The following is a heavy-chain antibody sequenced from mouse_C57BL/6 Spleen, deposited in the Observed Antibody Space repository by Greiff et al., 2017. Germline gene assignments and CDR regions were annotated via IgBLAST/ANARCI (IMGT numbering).Heavy chain of an antibody. D-gene: IGHD2-4*01. J-gene: IGHJ2*01. Sequence: QVQLQQSGAELARPGASVKLSCKASGYTFTSYGISWVKQRTGQGLEWIGEIYPRSGNTYYNEKFKGKATLSADKSSSTAYMELRSLTSDDSAVYFCARSEVGLRRVSFDYWGQGTTLTVSS. CDR1: GYTFTSYG. CDR3: ARSEVGLRRVSFDY. V-gene: IGHV1-81*01. CDR2: IYPRSGNT.